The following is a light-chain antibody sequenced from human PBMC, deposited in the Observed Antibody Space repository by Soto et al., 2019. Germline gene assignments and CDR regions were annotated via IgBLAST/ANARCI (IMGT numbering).Light chain of an antibody. CDR2: AAS. Sequence: DIQLTQSPSFLSASAGDRVTITRRASQGISSFLAWYQQRPGRPPKILIYAASTLPSGVPSRFRGSGSGTEFTLTITRLQPEDFETYYCQQLNFSPITFGQGTRLEIK. V-gene: IGKV1-9*01. J-gene: IGKJ5*01. CDR1: QGISSF. CDR3: QQLNFSPIT.